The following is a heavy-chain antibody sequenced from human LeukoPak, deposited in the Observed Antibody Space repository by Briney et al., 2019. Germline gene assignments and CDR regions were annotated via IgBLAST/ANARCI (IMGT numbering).Heavy chain of an antibody. CDR1: GGSISSYY. Sequence: SETLSLTCTVPGGSISSYYWSWIRQPPGKGLEWIGYIYYSGSTNYNPSLKSRVTISVDTSKNQFSLKLSSVTAADTAVYYCARDLGGPGREIDPWGQGTLVTVSS. V-gene: IGHV4-59*01. CDR2: IYYSGST. D-gene: IGHD3-10*01. CDR3: ARDLGGPGREIDP. J-gene: IGHJ5*02.